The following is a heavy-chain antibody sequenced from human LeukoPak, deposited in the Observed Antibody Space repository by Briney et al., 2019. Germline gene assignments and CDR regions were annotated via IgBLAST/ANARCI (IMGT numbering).Heavy chain of an antibody. D-gene: IGHD3-22*01. Sequence: PGGSLRLSCSASGFTFSSYAMHWVRQAPGKGLEYVSAISSNGGSTYYADSVKGRYTISRDNSKNTLYLQMSSLRAEDTAVYYCVRGGYYVLLDYWGQGTLVTVSS. CDR1: GFTFSSYA. J-gene: IGHJ4*02. CDR2: ISSNGGST. V-gene: IGHV3-64D*06. CDR3: VRGGYYVLLDY.